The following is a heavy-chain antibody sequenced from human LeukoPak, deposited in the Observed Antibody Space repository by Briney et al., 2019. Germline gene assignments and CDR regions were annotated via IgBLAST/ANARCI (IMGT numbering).Heavy chain of an antibody. D-gene: IGHD3-10*01. CDR3: AKDINYYGSGTSALDY. V-gene: IGHV3-9*01. Sequence: PGRSLRLSCAASGFTFDDYAMHWVRQAPGKGLEWVSGISWNSGSIGYADSVKGRFTISRDNAKNSLYLQMNSLRAEDTALYYCAKDINYYGSGTSALDYWGQGTLVTVSS. J-gene: IGHJ4*02. CDR2: ISWNSGSI. CDR1: GFTFDDYA.